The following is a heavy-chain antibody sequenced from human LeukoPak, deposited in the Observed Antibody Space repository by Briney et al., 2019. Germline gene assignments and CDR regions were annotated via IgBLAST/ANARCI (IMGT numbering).Heavy chain of an antibody. CDR3: ARGRTGTSGYYYYYCMDV. D-gene: IGHD1-7*01. J-gene: IGHJ6*03. CDR1: GYTFTSYD. CDR2: MNPNSGNT. V-gene: IGHV1-8*01. Sequence: GASVKVSCKASGYTFTSYDINWVRQATGQGLEWMGWMNPNSGNTGYAQKFQGRVTMTRNTSISTAYMEQSSLRAEDTAVYYCARGRTGTSGYYYYYCMDVWGKGTTVTASS.